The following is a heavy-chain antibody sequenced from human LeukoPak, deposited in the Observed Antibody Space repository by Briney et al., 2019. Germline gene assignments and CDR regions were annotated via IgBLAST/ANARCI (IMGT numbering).Heavy chain of an antibody. Sequence: GGSLRLSCAASGFTVSTIYMSWVRQAPGKGLEWVSVVYSGGSTYYADSVKGRFTISRDNSKNTLYLQMSSLRAEDTAVYYCARHFGVISKGVYYYYYGLDVWGQGTTVTVSS. J-gene: IGHJ6*02. CDR3: ARHFGVISKGVYYYYYGLDV. CDR2: VYSGGST. CDR1: GFTVSTIY. V-gene: IGHV3-66*04. D-gene: IGHD3-3*01.